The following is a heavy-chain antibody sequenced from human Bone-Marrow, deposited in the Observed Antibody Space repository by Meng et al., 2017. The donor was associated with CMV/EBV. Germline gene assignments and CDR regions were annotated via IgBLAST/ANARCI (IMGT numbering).Heavy chain of an antibody. V-gene: IGHV3-30*04. CDR1: GFTFSSYA. D-gene: IGHD6-6*01. CDR3: ARGLEQLVPPYYYYGMDV. Sequence: GGSLRLSCAASGFTFSSYAMHWVRQAPGKGLEWVAVISYDGSNKYYADSVKGRFTISRDNSKNTLYLQMNSLRAEDTAVYYCARGLEQLVPPYYYYGMDVWGQGTTVTFSS. J-gene: IGHJ6*02. CDR2: ISYDGSNK.